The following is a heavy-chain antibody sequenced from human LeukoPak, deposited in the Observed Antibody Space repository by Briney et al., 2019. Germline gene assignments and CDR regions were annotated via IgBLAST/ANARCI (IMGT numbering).Heavy chain of an antibody. CDR1: GYTFASYG. D-gene: IGHD6-13*01. J-gene: IGHJ4*02. V-gene: IGHV1-18*01. CDR3: ARDPYSSSWYSNPNFDY. Sequence: ASVKVSCKASGYTFASYGISWVRQAPGQGREWMAWISAYNDNTNYAQKFQGRVTMTTDTSTSTAYMELRSLRSDDTAVYYCARDPYSSSWYSNPNFDYWGQGTLVTVSS. CDR2: ISAYNDNT.